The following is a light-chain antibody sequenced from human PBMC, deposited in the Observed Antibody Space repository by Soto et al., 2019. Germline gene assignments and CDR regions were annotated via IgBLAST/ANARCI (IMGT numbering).Light chain of an antibody. CDR2: GAS. CDR1: QSVSSN. V-gene: IGKV3-15*01. Sequence: EIVMTQSPATLSVSPGERATLSFRASQSVSSNVAWYQQKPGQAPTLFIYGASTRAPGIPARFSGSGSGTEFTLTIMCLQYEDFAGYYCQQYNNWPGTFGKGTKVEIK. J-gene: IGKJ1*01. CDR3: QQYNNWPGT.